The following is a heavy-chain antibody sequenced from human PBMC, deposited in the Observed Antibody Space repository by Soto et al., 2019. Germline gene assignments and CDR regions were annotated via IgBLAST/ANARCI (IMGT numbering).Heavy chain of an antibody. D-gene: IGHD1-1*01. CDR1: GYTFGSYW. CDR2: IYPADSDS. V-gene: IGHV5-51*01. CDR3: ATIGIQDSQRFDS. Sequence: GESLKISCQGSGYTFGSYWIGWVRQMPGKGLEWMGIIYPADSDSRYSPSFQGQVTFSVDKSINTAYLQWRSLKASDNAMYYSATIGIQDSQRFDSWGQGTPVTVSS. J-gene: IGHJ4*02.